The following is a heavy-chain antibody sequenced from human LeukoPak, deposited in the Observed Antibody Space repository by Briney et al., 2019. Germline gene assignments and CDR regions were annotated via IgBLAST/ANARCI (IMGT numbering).Heavy chain of an antibody. CDR3: ARQGCTTTSCHTIDY. CDR2: IYPVDSET. Sequence: GESLKISCKGSGYTYTKSWIAWVRQMPGKGLELMGIIYPVDSETRYSPSYQGQVTISVDKSISTAYLQWSSLKASDTAMYYCARQGCTTTSCHTIDYWGQGTLVTVSS. CDR1: GYTYTKSW. V-gene: IGHV5-51*01. J-gene: IGHJ4*02. D-gene: IGHD2-2*02.